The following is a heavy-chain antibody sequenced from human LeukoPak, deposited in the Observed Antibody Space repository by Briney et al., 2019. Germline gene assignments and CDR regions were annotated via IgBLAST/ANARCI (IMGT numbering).Heavy chain of an antibody. D-gene: IGHD4-11*01. V-gene: IGHV4-61*02. Sequence: SETLSLTCAVSGGSISSDSNYWSWIRQPAGKGLEWIGRIYASGSTNYNPSLKSRVTISVDTSKNQFSLKLSSVTAADTAVYYCARGRVSSSTWHSTYYYYFYMDVWGKGTTVTVSS. CDR1: GGSISSDSNY. CDR2: IYASGST. CDR3: ARGRVSSSTWHSTYYYYFYMDV. J-gene: IGHJ6*03.